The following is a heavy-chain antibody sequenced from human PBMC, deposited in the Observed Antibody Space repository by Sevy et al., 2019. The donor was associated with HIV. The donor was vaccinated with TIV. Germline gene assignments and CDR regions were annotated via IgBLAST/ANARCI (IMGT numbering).Heavy chain of an antibody. V-gene: IGHV4-59*08. CDR3: ARDTTLWSKGYYSDAFDI. CDR1: DGSISGYY. D-gene: IGHD3-22*01. Sequence: SETLSLTCTVSDGSISGYYWSWIRQPPGKGLEWIGYLYYSGSTNYNPSLKSRVTMSVGTSKNQFSLKLSSVTAADTAVYYCARDTTLWSKGYYSDAFDIWGQGTMVTVSS. J-gene: IGHJ3*02. CDR2: LYYSGST.